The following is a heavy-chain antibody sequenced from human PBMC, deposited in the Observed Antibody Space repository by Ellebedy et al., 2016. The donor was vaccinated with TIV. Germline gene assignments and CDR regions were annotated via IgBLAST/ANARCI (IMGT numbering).Heavy chain of an antibody. D-gene: IGHD3-10*01. V-gene: IGHV3-30*04. CDR3: AKDHLPEVIINNPPHLDY. CDR1: GFTFSSYA. J-gene: IGHJ4*02. Sequence: GESLKISCAASGFTFSSYAMHWVRQAPGKGLEWVTCMSYDGSYKYYTDSLKGRFTISRDNSKNTLYLQMNSLRAEDTAVYYCAKDHLPEVIINNPPHLDYWGQGTLVTVSS. CDR2: MSYDGSYK.